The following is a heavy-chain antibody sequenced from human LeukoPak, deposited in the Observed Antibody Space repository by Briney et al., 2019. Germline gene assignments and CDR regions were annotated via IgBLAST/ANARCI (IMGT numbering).Heavy chain of an antibody. CDR1: GFTFSSYA. CDR2: ISYDGSNK. J-gene: IGHJ5*02. CDR3: AKDLDIVAGPRVDP. D-gene: IGHD5-12*01. Sequence: GRSLRLSCAASGFTFSSYAMHWVRQAPGKGLEWVAVISYDGSNKYYADSVKGRFTISRDNSKITLYLQMNSLRAEDTAVYYCAKDLDIVAGPRVDPWGQGTLVTVSS. V-gene: IGHV3-30-3*01.